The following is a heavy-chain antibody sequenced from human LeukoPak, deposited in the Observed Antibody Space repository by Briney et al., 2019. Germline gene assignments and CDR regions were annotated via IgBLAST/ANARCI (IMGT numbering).Heavy chain of an antibody. V-gene: IGHV3-23*01. CDR1: GFTFSSYA. J-gene: IGHJ4*02. D-gene: IGHD5-12*01. CDR2: ISGSGGST. CDR3: AKDPPRYSGSDYRGGFFDY. Sequence: GGSLRLSCAASGFTFSSYAMSWVRQAPGKGLGWVSAISGSGGSTYYADSVKGRFTISRDNSKNTLYLQMNSLRAEDTAVYYCAKDPPRYSGSDYRGGFFDYWGQGTLVSVSS.